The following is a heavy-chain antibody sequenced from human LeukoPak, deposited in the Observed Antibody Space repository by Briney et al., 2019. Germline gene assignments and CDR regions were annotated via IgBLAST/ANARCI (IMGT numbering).Heavy chain of an antibody. CDR2: ISYSGST. CDR3: ARGVYNYGGHNWFDP. J-gene: IGHJ5*02. Sequence: SETLSLTCTVSGGSISSYYWSWIRQPPGKGLEWIGYISYSGSTNYNPSLKSRVTISVDTSKNQFSLKLSSVTAADTAVYYCARGVYNYGGHNWFDPWGQGTLVTVSS. CDR1: GGSISSYY. V-gene: IGHV4-59*01. D-gene: IGHD5-18*01.